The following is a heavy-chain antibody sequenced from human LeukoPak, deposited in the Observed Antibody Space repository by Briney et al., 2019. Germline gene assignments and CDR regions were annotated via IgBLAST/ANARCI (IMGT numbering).Heavy chain of an antibody. V-gene: IGHV5-51*01. J-gene: IGHJ5*02. CDR2: LYPGDSDT. CDR3: ARHPIAAGGAYNWFDP. CDR1: GYSFTSYW. D-gene: IGHD6-13*01. Sequence: GESLKISCKGSGYSFTSYWIGWVRQMPGKGLEFMGILYPGDSDTRYSPSFQGQVTISVDTSINTAYLQWISLKASDTAMYYCARHPIAAGGAYNWFDPWGQGTLVTVSS.